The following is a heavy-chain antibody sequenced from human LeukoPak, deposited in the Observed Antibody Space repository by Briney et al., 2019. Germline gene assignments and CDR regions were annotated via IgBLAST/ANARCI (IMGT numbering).Heavy chain of an antibody. V-gene: IGHV3-11*01. CDR2: ISSSGSTI. J-gene: IGHJ4*02. Sequence: PVGSLRLSCAASGFTFSDYYMSWIRQAPGKGLEWVSYISSSGSTIYYADSVKGRFTISRDNAKNSLYLQMNSLRAEDTAVYYCASTAAGDTAYYNYWGQGTLVTVSS. CDR3: ASTAAGDTAYYNY. CDR1: GFTFSDYY. D-gene: IGHD5-18*01.